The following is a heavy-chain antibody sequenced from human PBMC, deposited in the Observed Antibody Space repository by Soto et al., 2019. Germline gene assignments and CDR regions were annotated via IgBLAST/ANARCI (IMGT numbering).Heavy chain of an antibody. D-gene: IGHD6-19*01. J-gene: IGHJ4*02. Sequence: QVQLVQSGAEVKKPGSSVKVSCKASGGTFSSYAISWVRQAPGQGLEGMGGIIPIFGTANYAQKFQGRVTITADESTSTAYMELSSLRSEDTAVYYCARVPYSSGWPTRVFFEYWGQGTLVTVSS. CDR2: IIPIFGTA. V-gene: IGHV1-69*01. CDR1: GGTFSSYA. CDR3: ARVPYSSGWPTRVFFEY.